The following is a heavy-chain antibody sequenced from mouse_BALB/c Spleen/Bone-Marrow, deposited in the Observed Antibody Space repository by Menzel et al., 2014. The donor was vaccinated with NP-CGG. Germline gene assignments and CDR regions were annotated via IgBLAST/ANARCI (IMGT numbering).Heavy chain of an antibody. CDR2: IYPSDSYT. CDR1: GYTFINYX. CDR3: TRMYYNYYAMDY. J-gene: IGHJ4*01. Sequence: QVQLQQSGAELVRPGASVKVSCKASGYTFINYXINWVRQRPGXGLEWIGNIYPSDSYTNYNQKFKDKATLTVDKSSSTAYMQLSSPTSEDSAVYYCTRMYYNYYAMDYWGQGTSVTVSS. V-gene: IGHV1-69*02. D-gene: IGHD1-3*01.